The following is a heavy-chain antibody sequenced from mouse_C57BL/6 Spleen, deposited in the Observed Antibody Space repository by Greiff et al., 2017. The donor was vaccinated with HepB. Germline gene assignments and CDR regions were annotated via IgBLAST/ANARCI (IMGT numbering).Heavy chain of an antibody. Sequence: QVQLQQPGAELVRPGTSVKLSCKASGYTFTSYWMHWVKQRPGQGLEWIGVIDTSDSYTNYNQNFKGKATLTVDTSSSTAYMQLSSLTSDDSAVYYCASPYGYYVKELAYWGQGTLVTVSA. V-gene: IGHV1-59*01. CDR1: GYTFTSYW. CDR2: IDTSDSYT. CDR3: ASPYGYYVKELAY. J-gene: IGHJ3*01. D-gene: IGHD2-3*01.